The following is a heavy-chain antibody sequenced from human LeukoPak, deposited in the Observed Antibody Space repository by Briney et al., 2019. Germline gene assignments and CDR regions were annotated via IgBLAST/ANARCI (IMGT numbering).Heavy chain of an antibody. CDR1: GGSIGSDDYY. J-gene: IGHJ4*02. Sequence: PSQTLSLTCTVSGGSIGSDDYYWSWIRQPPGKGLEWIGCIYYSGSTYYNPSLKSRVTISVDTSKNQFSLKLSSVTAADTAVYYCARGYDSSGYLFDYWGQGTLVTVSS. CDR2: IYYSGST. CDR3: ARGYDSSGYLFDY. D-gene: IGHD3-22*01. V-gene: IGHV4-30-4*01.